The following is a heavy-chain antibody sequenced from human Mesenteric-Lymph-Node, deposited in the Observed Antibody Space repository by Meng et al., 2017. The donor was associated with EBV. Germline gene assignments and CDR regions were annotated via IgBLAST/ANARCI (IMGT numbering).Heavy chain of an antibody. V-gene: IGHV3-11*01. CDR3: ARDYTSLDY. Sequence: QVQLVESGGXXVKPGXSVRLSCAASGFIFSGYYMSWIRQAPGKGLELVSYISRPGTAKHYADSVKGRFTISRDNAKNSLYLELTSLSAEDTAMYFCARDYTSLDYWGQGTMVTVSS. J-gene: IGHJ4*02. D-gene: IGHD3-16*01. CDR2: ISRPGTAK. CDR1: GFIFSGYY.